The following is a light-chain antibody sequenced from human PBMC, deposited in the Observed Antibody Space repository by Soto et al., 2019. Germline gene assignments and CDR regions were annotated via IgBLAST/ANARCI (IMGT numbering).Light chain of an antibody. J-gene: IGKJ4*01. CDR3: QQLNNYPLT. V-gene: IGKV1-9*01. CDR1: QGIGSY. CDR2: AAS. Sequence: DIPLTQSPSFLSASLGDRVTITCRASQGIGSYLAWYQQKPGKAPRLLIYAASTLQSGVPSRFSGSGSDTEFTLTISSLQPEDFATYYCQQLNNYPLTFGGGTKLEIK.